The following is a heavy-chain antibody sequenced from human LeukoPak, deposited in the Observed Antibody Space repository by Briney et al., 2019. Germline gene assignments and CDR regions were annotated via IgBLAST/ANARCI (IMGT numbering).Heavy chain of an antibody. CDR1: GGSISSSSYY. D-gene: IGHD1-1*01. CDR2: IYYSGST. V-gene: IGHV4-39*01. Sequence: SETLSLTCTVSGGSISSSSYYWGWIHQPPGKGLEWIGSIYYSGSTYYNPSLKSRVTISVDTSKNQFSLKLSSVTAADTAVYYCARGDWNPNYYMDVWGKGTTVTVSS. J-gene: IGHJ6*03. CDR3: ARGDWNPNYYMDV.